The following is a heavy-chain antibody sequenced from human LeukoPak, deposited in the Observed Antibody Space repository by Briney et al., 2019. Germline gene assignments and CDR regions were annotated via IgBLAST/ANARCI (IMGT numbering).Heavy chain of an antibody. V-gene: IGHV1-18*01. CDR3: ARDWIQLWPPVPTY. D-gene: IGHD5-18*01. CDR2: ISAYNGNT. CDR1: GYTFTSYG. Sequence: ASVKVSCKASGYTFTSYGISWVRQAPGQGLEWMGWISAYNGNTNYAQKLQGRVTMTTDISTSTAYMELRSLRSDDTAVYYCARDWIQLWPPVPTYWGQGTLVTVSS. J-gene: IGHJ4*02.